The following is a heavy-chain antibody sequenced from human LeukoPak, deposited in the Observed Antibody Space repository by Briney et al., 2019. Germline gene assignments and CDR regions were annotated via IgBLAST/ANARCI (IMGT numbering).Heavy chain of an antibody. Sequence: GESLKISCKGSGYSFSSYWNNWGRQIPGEGLEWVGGIDPSDSYTNYSPSFQGHVTISADKSISTAYLQWSSLKASDTAMYYCARSYIAAAGTRWFDPWGQGTLVTVSS. CDR1: GYSFSSYW. CDR3: ARSYIAAAGTRWFDP. D-gene: IGHD6-13*01. V-gene: IGHV5-10-1*01. J-gene: IGHJ5*02. CDR2: IDPSDSYT.